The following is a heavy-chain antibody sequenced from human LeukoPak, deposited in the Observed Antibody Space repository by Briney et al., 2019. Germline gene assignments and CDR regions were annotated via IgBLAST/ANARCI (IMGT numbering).Heavy chain of an antibody. J-gene: IGHJ4*02. CDR3: AKERYYYGSGSYYPFGY. CDR2: ISYGGSNK. CDR1: GFTFSSYG. Sequence: GGSLRLSCAASGFTFSSYGMHWVRQAPGKGLEWVAVISYGGSNKYYADSVKGRFTISRDNSKNTLYLQMNSLRAEDTAVYYCAKERYYYGSGSYYPFGYWGQGTLVTVSS. V-gene: IGHV3-30*18. D-gene: IGHD3-10*01.